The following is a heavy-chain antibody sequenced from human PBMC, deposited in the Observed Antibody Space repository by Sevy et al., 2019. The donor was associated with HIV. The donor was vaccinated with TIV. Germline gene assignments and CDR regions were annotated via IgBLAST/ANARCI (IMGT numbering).Heavy chain of an antibody. V-gene: IGHV3-74*01. D-gene: IGHD2-15*01. CDR2: INSDGSST. CDR1: GFTFSSYW. J-gene: IGHJ4*02. Sequence: GGSLRLSCAASGFTFSSYWMHWVRQAPGKGLVWVSRINSDGSSTSYADSVKGRFTISRDSAKNTLYLQMNSLRAEDTAVYYCARDLRTVVTQGTRAYWGQGTLVNVSS. CDR3: ARDLRTVVTQGTRAY.